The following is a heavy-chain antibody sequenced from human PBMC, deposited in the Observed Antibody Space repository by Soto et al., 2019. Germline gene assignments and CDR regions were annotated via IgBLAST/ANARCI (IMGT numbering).Heavy chain of an antibody. Sequence: EASVKVSCKASGGTFSSYTISWVRQAPGQGLEWMGRIIPILGIANYAQKFQGRVTITADKSTSTAYMELSSLRSEDTAVYYCASSSAIYCSSTSCDEAVGYYYGMDVWG. V-gene: IGHV1-69*02. CDR2: IIPILGIA. CDR3: ASSSAIYCSSTSCDEAVGYYYGMDV. D-gene: IGHD2-2*01. J-gene: IGHJ6*02. CDR1: GGTFSSYT.